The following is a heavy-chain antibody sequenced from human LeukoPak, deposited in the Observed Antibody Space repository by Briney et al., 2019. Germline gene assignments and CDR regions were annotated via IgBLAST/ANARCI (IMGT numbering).Heavy chain of an antibody. CDR2: INPSGGST. V-gene: IGHV1-46*01. CDR3: ARSVTGRGDY. J-gene: IGHJ4*02. CDR1: GYTFTGYY. Sequence: ASVKVFCKASGYTFTGYYMHWVRQAPGQGLEWMGIINPSGGSTSYAQKFQGRVTMTRDMSTSTVYMELSSLRSEDTAVYYCARSVTGRGDYWGQGTLVTVSS. D-gene: IGHD1-20*01.